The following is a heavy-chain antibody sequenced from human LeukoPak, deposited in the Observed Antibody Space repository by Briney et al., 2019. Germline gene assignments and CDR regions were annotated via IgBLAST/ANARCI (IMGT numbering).Heavy chain of an antibody. Sequence: SQTLSLTCAISGDSVSSNSVTWNWIRQSASRGLEWLGRTYYRSTWYNDYAVSVRGRITVNPDTSKNQFSLHLNSVTPEDTAVYYCARRLTQYDCFDPWGQGILVTVSS. D-gene: IGHD2-2*01. CDR3: ARRLTQYDCFDP. J-gene: IGHJ5*02. CDR2: TYYRSTWYN. V-gene: IGHV6-1*01. CDR1: GDSVSSNSVT.